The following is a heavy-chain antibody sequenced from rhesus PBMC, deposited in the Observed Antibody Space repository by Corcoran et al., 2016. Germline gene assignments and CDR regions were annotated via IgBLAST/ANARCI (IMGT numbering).Heavy chain of an antibody. J-gene: IGHJ4*01. CDR3: ARTGREYCSGISCYPLDY. V-gene: IGHV4-165*02. CDR1: GGSISGYY. CDR2: MGVSTGIP. Sequence: QVQLQESGPGLVKPSETLSLTCAVSGGSISGYYWNWIRQPPGMGPEWIGYMGVSTGIPPYHPSLKSRVTFSTDTSKNHFSLKLSSVTAADTAVYYCARTGREYCSGISCYPLDYWGQGVLVTVSS. D-gene: IGHD2-27*01.